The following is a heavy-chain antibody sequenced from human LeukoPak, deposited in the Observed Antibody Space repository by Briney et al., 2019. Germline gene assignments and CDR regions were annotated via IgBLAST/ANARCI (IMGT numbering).Heavy chain of an antibody. CDR2: IYYSGST. CDR3: ARVGFIWPHYYFDY. D-gene: IGHD1-26*01. Sequence: SETLSLTCTVSGDSISSSSYYWTWIRQPPGKGLEWIGSIYYSGSTYYNPSLKSRVTISVDTSKNQFSLKLSSVTAADTAVYYCARVGFIWPHYYFDYWGQGTLVTVSS. V-gene: IGHV4-39*01. CDR1: GDSISSSSYY. J-gene: IGHJ4*02.